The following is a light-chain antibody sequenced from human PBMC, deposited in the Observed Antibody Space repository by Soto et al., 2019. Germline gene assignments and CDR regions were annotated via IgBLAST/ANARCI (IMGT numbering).Light chain of an antibody. CDR1: SSDVGGYNY. CDR3: CSYAGSVVL. Sequence: QSALTQPRSVSGSPGQSVAISCTGPSSDVGGYNYVSWYQHHPGKAPKLMIYDVSKRPSGVPDRFSGSKSGNTASLTISGLQAEDEADYYCCSYAGSVVLFGGGTKLTVL. J-gene: IGLJ2*01. V-gene: IGLV2-11*01. CDR2: DVS.